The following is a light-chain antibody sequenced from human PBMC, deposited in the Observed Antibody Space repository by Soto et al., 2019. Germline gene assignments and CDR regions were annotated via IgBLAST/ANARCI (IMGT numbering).Light chain of an antibody. CDR1: SSDVGYYDY. J-gene: IGLJ1*01. CDR3: SSYAGSNNFV. Sequence: QSALTQPPSASGFPGQSVTISCTGTSSDVGYYDYVSWYQQHPGKAPKLVIYEVTKRPSGVPDRVSASKSGNTASLTVSGLRAEDGADYCCSSYAGSNNFVFGSGTKVTVL. CDR2: EVT. V-gene: IGLV2-8*01.